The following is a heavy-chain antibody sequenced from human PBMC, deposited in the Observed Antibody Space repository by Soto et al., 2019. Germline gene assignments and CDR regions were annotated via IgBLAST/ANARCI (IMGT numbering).Heavy chain of an antibody. CDR3: GRGVGSSPPRY. CDR2: IYDSGSP. D-gene: IGHD1-26*01. V-gene: IGHV4-59*01. CDR1: AGLTSLYY. J-gene: IGHJ4*02. Sequence: SETLSVRCTLSAGLTSLYYWILFRQPPGKAIEWIGYIYDSGSPYSTPSLSSGVIISADPSKNQISLTLTSATAADTAVYYFGRGVGSSPPRYWGRGTLVSGS.